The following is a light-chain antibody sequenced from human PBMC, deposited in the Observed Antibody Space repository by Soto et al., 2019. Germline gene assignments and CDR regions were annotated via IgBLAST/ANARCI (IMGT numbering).Light chain of an antibody. V-gene: IGLV1-40*01. CDR2: GNR. CDR1: SSNIGAGYD. CDR3: HAYDDSLSGAV. J-gene: IGLJ2*01. Sequence: QAVVTQPPSVSGAPGQRVTISCTGSSSNIGAGYDVHWYQQLRGTAHKLLMNGNRHRPSGVTDRFSGSKSGTSASLAITGLQAEDEADYYCHAYDDSLSGAVVGGGTKLTVL.